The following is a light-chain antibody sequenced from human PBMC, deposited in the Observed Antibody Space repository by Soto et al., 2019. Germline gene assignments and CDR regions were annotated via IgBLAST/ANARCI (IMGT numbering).Light chain of an antibody. J-gene: IGLJ2*01. V-gene: IGLV2-11*01. CDR1: SSDVGGYNY. Sequence: QSALTQPRSVSGSPGQSVIISCTGTSSDVGGYNYVSWYQQHPGKAPKLMIYDVSKRPSGVPDRFSGSKSGNTASLTISGLQAEDEADHYCCSYADSLVFGGGTKVTVL. CDR3: CSYADSLV. CDR2: DVS.